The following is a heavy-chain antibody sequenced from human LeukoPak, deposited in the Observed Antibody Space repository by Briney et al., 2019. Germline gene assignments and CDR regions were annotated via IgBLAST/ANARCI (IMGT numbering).Heavy chain of an antibody. CDR1: GGSVSSSY. D-gene: IGHD2/OR15-2a*01. V-gene: IGHV4-59*02. CDR2: IYYSGGT. Sequence: LETLSLTCTVSGGSVSSSYWSWVRQPPGKGLEWIGYIYYSGGTNYNPSLKSRVTISVDTSKNQLSLKLSSVTAADTAVYYCARSRYGNTDTNYYMDVWGKGTSVTVSS. J-gene: IGHJ6*03. CDR3: ARSRYGNTDTNYYMDV.